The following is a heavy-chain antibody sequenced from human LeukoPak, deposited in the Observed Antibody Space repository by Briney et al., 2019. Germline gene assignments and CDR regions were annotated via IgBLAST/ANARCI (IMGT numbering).Heavy chain of an antibody. CDR3: ARDGSSGYYNQEAFDI. D-gene: IGHD3-22*01. V-gene: IGHV1-18*01. CDR2: ISGYNGNT. CDR1: GYIFTSYG. Sequence: ASVKVSCKASGYIFTSYGISWVRQAPGQGLEWMGWISGYNGNTNYAQKLQGRVTMTTDTSTSTAYMELRSLRSDDTAVYYCARDGSSGYYNQEAFDIWGQGTMVTVSS. J-gene: IGHJ3*02.